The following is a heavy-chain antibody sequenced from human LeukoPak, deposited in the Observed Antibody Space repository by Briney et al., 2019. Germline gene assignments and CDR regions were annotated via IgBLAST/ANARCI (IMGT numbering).Heavy chain of an antibody. Sequence: GGSLRLSCAISGLTFSIYGMSLVRQSPGKALEWVSAISGSATGGITNYADSVKGRFTISRDNDKNTVYLQMNNLRVEDTAVYYCANHRSAFEFWGQGTLVTVSS. J-gene: IGHJ4*02. CDR1: GLTFSIYG. V-gene: IGHV3-23*01. CDR3: ANHRSAFEF. D-gene: IGHD3-10*01. CDR2: ISGSATGGIT.